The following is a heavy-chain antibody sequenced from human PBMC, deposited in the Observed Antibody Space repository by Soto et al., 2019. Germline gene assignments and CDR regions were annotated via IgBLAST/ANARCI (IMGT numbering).Heavy chain of an antibody. Sequence: QVQLQESGPGLVKPSGTLSLTCAVSGGSISSSNWWSWVRQPPGKGLEWIGEIYHSGNTNYNPSIKSRVTTAVNKSRNHFSLRLSSVTAAGTAVYYCARRWGEGRVDYWGQGTLVTVSS. CDR3: ARRWGEGRVDY. J-gene: IGHJ4*02. D-gene: IGHD3-10*01. CDR2: IYHSGNT. CDR1: GGSISSSNW. V-gene: IGHV4-4*02.